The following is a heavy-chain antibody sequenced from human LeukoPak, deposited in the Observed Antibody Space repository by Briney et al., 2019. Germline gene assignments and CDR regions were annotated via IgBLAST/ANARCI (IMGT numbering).Heavy chain of an antibody. V-gene: IGHV3-7*05. J-gene: IGHJ3*02. CDR2: IKEDGGQK. Sequence: GGSLRLSCAASGFTFSSYWMSWVRQAPGKGLELVANIKEDGGQKDYVDSVKGRFTISRDNAKNSLYLQMNSLRTEDTALYYCAKEIDTLGTNAFDIWGQGTIVTVS. D-gene: IGHD2-15*01. CDR1: GFTFSSYW. CDR3: AKEIDTLGTNAFDI.